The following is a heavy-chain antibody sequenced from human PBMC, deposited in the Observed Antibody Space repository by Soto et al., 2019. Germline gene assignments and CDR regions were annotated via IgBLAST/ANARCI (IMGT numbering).Heavy chain of an antibody. V-gene: IGHV3-74*01. J-gene: IGHJ2*01. D-gene: IGHD3-10*01. CDR1: GFTFSSYW. CDR2: INSDGSST. Sequence: EVQLVESGGGLVQPGGSLRLSCAASGFTFSSYWMHWVRQAPGKGLVWGSRINSDGSSTSYADSVKGRFTISRDNAKNTLYLQMNSLRAEDTAVYYCARGRRGSGYFDLWGRGTLVTVSS. CDR3: ARGRRGSGYFDL.